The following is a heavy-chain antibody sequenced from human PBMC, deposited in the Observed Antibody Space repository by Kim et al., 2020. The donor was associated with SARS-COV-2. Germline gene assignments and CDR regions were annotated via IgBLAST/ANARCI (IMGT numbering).Heavy chain of an antibody. J-gene: IGHJ5*02. CDR1: GFTFSSYE. CDR2: ISSSGSTI. Sequence: GGSLRLSCAASGFTFSSYEMNWVRQAPGKGLEWVSYISSSGSTIYYADSVKGRFTISRDNAKNSLYLQMNSLRAEDTAVYYCARGVNYDILTGYNWFDPWGQGTLVTVSS. CDR3: ARGVNYDILTGYNWFDP. D-gene: IGHD3-9*01. V-gene: IGHV3-48*03.